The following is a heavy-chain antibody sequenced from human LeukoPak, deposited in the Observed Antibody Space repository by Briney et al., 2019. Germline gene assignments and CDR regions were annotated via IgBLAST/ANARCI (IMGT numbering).Heavy chain of an antibody. Sequence: PSETLSLTCTVSGGSLSSYYWSWIRQPPGKGLEWIGYIYYSGSTNYNPSLTSRVTISVDTSKNQFSLKLSSVTAADTAVYYCARHTTVKAAWFDPWGQGTLVTVSS. D-gene: IGHD4-17*01. CDR1: GGSLSSYY. CDR3: ARHTTVKAAWFDP. J-gene: IGHJ5*02. CDR2: IYYSGST. V-gene: IGHV4-59*01.